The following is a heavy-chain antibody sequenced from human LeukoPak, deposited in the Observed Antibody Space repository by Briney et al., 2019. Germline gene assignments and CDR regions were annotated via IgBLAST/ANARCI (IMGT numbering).Heavy chain of an antibody. D-gene: IGHD6-13*01. CDR1: GYTFTDHG. CDR3: ARDRYSSIRYGDY. Sequence: ASVKVSCKASGYTFTDHGINWVRQAPGQGLEWMGRINTNTGNPTYAQGFTGRFVFSLDASVSTAYLQISSLKAEDTAVYYCARDRYSSIRYGDYWGQGTLVTVSS. J-gene: IGHJ4*02. V-gene: IGHV7-4-1*02. CDR2: INTNTGNP.